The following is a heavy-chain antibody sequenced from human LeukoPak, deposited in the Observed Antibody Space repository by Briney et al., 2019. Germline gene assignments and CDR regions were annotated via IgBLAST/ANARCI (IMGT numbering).Heavy chain of an antibody. V-gene: IGHV3-49*03. J-gene: IGHJ4*02. CDR1: GLTLGDYG. CDR2: IRGKFWRGTT. D-gene: IGHD3-10*02. CDR3: AREKSSALFAY. Sequence: PGGSLRLFCAASGLTLGDYGVGWFRQVPGKGLDWLGIIRGKFWRGTTAYDPSVKGRFTFSRDDSKNIAYLQMQTLKAEDTAVYFCAREKSSALFAYWGQGTLVTVSS.